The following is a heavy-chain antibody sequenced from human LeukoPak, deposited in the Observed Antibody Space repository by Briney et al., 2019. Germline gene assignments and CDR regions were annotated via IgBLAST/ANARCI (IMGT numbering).Heavy chain of an antibody. V-gene: IGHV4-59*12. D-gene: IGHD2-21*02. CDR2: IYYSGST. Sequence: SETLSLTCTVSGGSISSYYWSWIRQPPGKGLEWIVYIYYSGSTNYNPSLKSRVTISVDTSKNQFSLKLSSVTAADTAVYYCARGAVVTAMGTLYYFDYWGQGTLVTVSS. J-gene: IGHJ4*02. CDR1: GGSISSYY. CDR3: ARGAVVTAMGTLYYFDY.